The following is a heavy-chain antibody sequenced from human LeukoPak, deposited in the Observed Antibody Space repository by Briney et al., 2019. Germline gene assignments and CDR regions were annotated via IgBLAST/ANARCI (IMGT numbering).Heavy chain of an antibody. D-gene: IGHD3-10*01. Sequence: SETLSLTCTVSGYSISSGYYWGWIRQPPGKGLEWIGNIYHSGSTYYNPSLKSRVTISVDTSKNQFSLKLSSVTAADTAVYYCASITVVRGVEVDYWGQGTLVTVSS. CDR1: GYSISSGYY. CDR3: ASITVVRGVEVDY. V-gene: IGHV4-38-2*02. J-gene: IGHJ4*02. CDR2: IYHSGST.